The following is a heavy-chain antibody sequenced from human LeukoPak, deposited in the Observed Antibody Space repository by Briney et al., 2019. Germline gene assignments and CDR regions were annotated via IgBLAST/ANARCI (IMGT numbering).Heavy chain of an antibody. CDR3: ARGPWIQPWLAYYYGMDV. V-gene: IGHV1-8*01. D-gene: IGHD5-18*01. CDR2: MNPNSGNT. Sequence: ASVKVSCKASGYTFTSYDINWVRQATGQGLEWMGWMNPNSGNTGYARKFQGRVTMTRNTSISTAYMELSSLRSEDTAVYYCARGPWIQPWLAYYYGMDVWGQGTTVTVSS. CDR1: GYTFTSYD. J-gene: IGHJ6*02.